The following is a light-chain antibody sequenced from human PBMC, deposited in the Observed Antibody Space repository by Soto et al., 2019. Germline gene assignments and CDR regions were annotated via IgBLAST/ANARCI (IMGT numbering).Light chain of an antibody. V-gene: IGKV3-15*01. CDR2: GAS. CDR3: QHYVNWPLT. Sequence: EIVMTKSHATLSVSPGEGATLSCRASQGIGNTLAWYQQKPGQTPRLLIYGASIMATGVPARFSGSGSGTDFTLTINSLQSEDFAVYYCQHYVNWPLTFGGGTKVDIK. J-gene: IGKJ4*01. CDR1: QGIGNT.